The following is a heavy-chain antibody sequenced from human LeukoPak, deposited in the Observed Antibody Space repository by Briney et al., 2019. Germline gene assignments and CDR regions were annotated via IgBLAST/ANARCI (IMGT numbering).Heavy chain of an antibody. CDR1: GFTFSTYG. J-gene: IGHJ4*02. CDR3: AKLVAVAGRNY. CDR2: ISGRDDST. D-gene: IGHD6-19*01. V-gene: IGHV3-23*01. Sequence: GGTLRLSCEVSGFTFSTYGMSWVRQAPGKGLEWVSAISGRDDSTYYADSVKGRFTFSRDNSKNTLYLQMNSLRAEDTAVYYCAKLVAVAGRNYWGQGTLVTVSS.